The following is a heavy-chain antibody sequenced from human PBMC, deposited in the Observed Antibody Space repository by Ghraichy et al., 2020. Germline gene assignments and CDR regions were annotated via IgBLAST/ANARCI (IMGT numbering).Heavy chain of an antibody. CDR3: VRGLGIS. D-gene: IGHD1-26*01. V-gene: IGHV3-74*01. Sequence: LSLTCEASGFTFSSYWMHWVRQAPGMGLVWVSRINSDRTIINYADSVKGRFTISRDNAKNALYLQMNSLRVEDTAVYYCVRGLGISGGQGTLVTVSS. CDR1: GFTFSSYW. CDR2: INSDRTII. J-gene: IGHJ4*02.